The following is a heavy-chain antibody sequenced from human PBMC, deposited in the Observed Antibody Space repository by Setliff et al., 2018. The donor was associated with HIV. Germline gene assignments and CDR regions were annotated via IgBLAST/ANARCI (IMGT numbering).Heavy chain of an antibody. J-gene: IGHJ3*02. Sequence: SETLSLTCAVYGGSFSGYSWTWIRQSPGKGLEWIGEINHSGSTNYNPSLKSRVTISVDTSKNQFSLQLSSVTAADTAVYYCARVQWDLLYVPDAFDIWGQGIMVTVSS. D-gene: IGHD1-26*01. CDR2: INHSGST. V-gene: IGHV4-34*01. CDR3: ARVQWDLLYVPDAFDI. CDR1: GGSFSGYS.